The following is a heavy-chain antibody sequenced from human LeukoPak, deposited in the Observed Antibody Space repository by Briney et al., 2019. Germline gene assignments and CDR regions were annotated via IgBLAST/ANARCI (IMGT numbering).Heavy chain of an antibody. J-gene: IGHJ6*02. V-gene: IGHV3-7*01. CDR1: GFTFNTYW. CDR2: IKQDGSER. Sequence: PGGSLRLSCAASGFTFNTYWMCWVRQAPGKGLEWVANIKQDGSERYYVDSVKARFTISRDNAKNSLFVQMNSLRAEHTAMYYCARDSSSWPYYYGVDVWGQGTTVTVSS. D-gene: IGHD6-13*01. CDR3: ARDSSSWPYYYGVDV.